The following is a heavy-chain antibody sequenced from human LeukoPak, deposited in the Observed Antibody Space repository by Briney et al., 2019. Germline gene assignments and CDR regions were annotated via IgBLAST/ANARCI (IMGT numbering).Heavy chain of an antibody. J-gene: IGHJ4*02. D-gene: IGHD4-17*01. Sequence: GGSLRLSCAASVFTFSSYGMHGVRQAPGKGLEWVAVISYDGSNKYYADSVKGRFTISRDNSKNTLYLQMNSLRAEDTAVYYCAPGGDSTFFDYWGEGTLVTVSS. CDR2: ISYDGSNK. CDR3: APGGDSTFFDY. V-gene: IGHV3-30*03. CDR1: VFTFSSYG.